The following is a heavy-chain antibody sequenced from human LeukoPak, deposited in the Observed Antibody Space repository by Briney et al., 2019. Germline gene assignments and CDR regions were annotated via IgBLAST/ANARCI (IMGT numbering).Heavy chain of an antibody. V-gene: IGHV3-64D*06. Sequence: PGGSLRLSCSASGFTFSTYAMNWVRQAPGKGLEYVSVISANGDSTYYADSVKGRFTISRDNSKNTLYLQMNSLRVADTAVYYCVKRGMAAGDYYFDYWGQGTLVTVSS. CDR2: ISANGDST. J-gene: IGHJ4*02. CDR3: VKRGMAAGDYYFDY. CDR1: GFTFSTYA. D-gene: IGHD6-13*01.